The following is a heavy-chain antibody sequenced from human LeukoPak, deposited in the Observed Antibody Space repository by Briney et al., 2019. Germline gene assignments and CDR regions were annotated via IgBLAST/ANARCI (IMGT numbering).Heavy chain of an antibody. CDR1: GGSFSGYY. CDR2: INHSGST. Sequence: PSETLSLTCAVYGGSFSGYYWSWIRQPPGKGLEWIGEINHSGSTNYNPSLKSRVTISVDTSKNQFSLKLSSVTAADTAVYYCAREGYYGPGSKMGDNWFDPWGQGTLVTVSS. D-gene: IGHD3-10*01. CDR3: AREGYYGPGSKMGDNWFDP. J-gene: IGHJ5*02. V-gene: IGHV4-34*01.